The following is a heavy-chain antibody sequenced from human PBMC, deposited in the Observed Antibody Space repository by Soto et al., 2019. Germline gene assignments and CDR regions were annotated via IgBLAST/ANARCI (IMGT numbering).Heavy chain of an antibody. Sequence: PGGSLRLSCTGSGFPFDDFAINWVRQAPGKGLEWVSYISSSSSYTNYADSVKGRFTISRDNAKNSLYLQMNSLRAEDTAVYYCARGYGELRYWGQGTLVTVYS. V-gene: IGHV3-11*06. D-gene: IGHD1-7*01. CDR1: GFPFDDFA. CDR3: ARGYGELRY. J-gene: IGHJ4*02. CDR2: ISSSSSYT.